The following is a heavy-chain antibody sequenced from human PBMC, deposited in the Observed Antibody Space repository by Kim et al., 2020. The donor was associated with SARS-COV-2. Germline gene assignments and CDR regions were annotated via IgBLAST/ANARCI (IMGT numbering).Heavy chain of an antibody. Sequence: AEPAKGRFTISRDNSKNTLYLQMNSLRAEDTAVYYCAKTLAAAGYNWFDPWGQGTLVTVSS. D-gene: IGHD6-13*01. V-gene: IGHV3-23*03. CDR3: AKTLAAAGYNWFDP. J-gene: IGHJ5*02.